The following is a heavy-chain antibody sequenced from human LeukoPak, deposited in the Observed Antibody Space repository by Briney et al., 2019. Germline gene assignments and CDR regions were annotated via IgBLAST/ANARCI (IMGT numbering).Heavy chain of an antibody. CDR1: GFTFTGYG. CDR2: INTDGSIT. CDR3: AKDRPIEY. J-gene: IGHJ4*02. Sequence: GGSLRLSCEASGFTFTGYGMHWVCQAPGKGLVWVSRINTDGSITNYADSVKGRFTVSRDNAKNTVYLQMNSLRAEDTAVYYCAKDRPIEYWGQGTLVTVSS. V-gene: IGHV3-74*01.